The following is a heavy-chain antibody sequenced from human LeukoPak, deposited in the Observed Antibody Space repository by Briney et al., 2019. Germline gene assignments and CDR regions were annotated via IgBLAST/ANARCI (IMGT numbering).Heavy chain of an antibody. J-gene: IGHJ3*02. D-gene: IGHD1-26*01. CDR2: IIPILGIA. Sequence: GASVKVSCKASGGTFSSYAISWVRQAPGQGLEWMGRIIPILGIANYAQKFQGRVTITADKSTSTAYMELSRLRSDDTAVYYCARGGGRYDAFDIWGQGTMVTVSS. V-gene: IGHV1-69*04. CDR3: ARGGGRYDAFDI. CDR1: GGTFSSYA.